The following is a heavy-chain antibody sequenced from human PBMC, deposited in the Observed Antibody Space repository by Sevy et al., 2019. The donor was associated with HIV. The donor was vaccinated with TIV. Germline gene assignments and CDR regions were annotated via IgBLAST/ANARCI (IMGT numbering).Heavy chain of an antibody. CDR2: IRYDGSNK. Sequence: GGSLRLSCAASGFTFSSYGMHWVRQAPGKGLEWVAFIRYDGSNKYYADSVKGRFTISRDNSKNTLYLQMNSPRAEDTAVYYCAKGGDSSSWPIDYYYYYGMDVWGQGTTVTVSS. V-gene: IGHV3-30*02. D-gene: IGHD6-13*01. CDR1: GFTFSSYG. J-gene: IGHJ6*02. CDR3: AKGGDSSSWPIDYYYYYGMDV.